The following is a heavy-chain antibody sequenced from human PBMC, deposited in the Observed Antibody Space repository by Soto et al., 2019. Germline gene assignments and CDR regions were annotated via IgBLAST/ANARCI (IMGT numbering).Heavy chain of an antibody. CDR3: AKHVCSYPACYPYYYYVDV. CDR2: VTVSGDTS. V-gene: IGHV3-23*01. D-gene: IGHD2-15*01. J-gene: IGHJ6*03. CDR1: GFTFSDSA. Sequence: GGSLRLSCAASGFTFSDSALSWVRQAKGKGLEWVSSVTVSGDTSYYADSVEGRFTISRDNSKNTLCLQMNSLRAEDTAVYYCAKHVCSYPACYPYYYYVDVWGKGATVTVSS.